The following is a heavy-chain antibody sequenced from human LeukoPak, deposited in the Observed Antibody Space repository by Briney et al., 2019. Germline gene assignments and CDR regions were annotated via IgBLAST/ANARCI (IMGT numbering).Heavy chain of an antibody. D-gene: IGHD3-22*01. CDR1: GFTFSNHG. CDR3: ARDYSTYYYDSSGLNNDAFDI. V-gene: IGHV3-21*01. CDR2: ISSSSSYI. J-gene: IGHJ3*02. Sequence: GGTLRLSCAASGFTFSNHGMNWVRQAPGKGLEWVSSISSSSSYIYYADSVKGRFTISRDNAKNSLYLQMNSLRAEDTAVYYCARDYSTYYYDSSGLNNDAFDIWGQGTMVTVSS.